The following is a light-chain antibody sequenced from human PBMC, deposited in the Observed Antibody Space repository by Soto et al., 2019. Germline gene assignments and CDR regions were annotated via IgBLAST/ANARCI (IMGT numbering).Light chain of an antibody. V-gene: IGKV3-20*01. Sequence: EIVLTQSPGTLSLSPGERATLSCRASQSVTNNYLAWYQHKPGQAPRCLIYGAAIRSTGITDRFSGSGSGTDFTLTISRLEPEDFAVYYCHQYGTSLTFGQGTKLEIK. CDR3: HQYGTSLT. CDR2: GAA. CDR1: QSVTNNY. J-gene: IGKJ2*01.